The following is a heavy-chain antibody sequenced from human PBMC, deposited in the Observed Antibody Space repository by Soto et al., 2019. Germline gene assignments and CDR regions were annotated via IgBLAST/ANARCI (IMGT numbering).Heavy chain of an antibody. CDR3: ARDQTQYDILTGYYIYNYYAMDV. CDR1: GFTFSSYG. CDR2: IWYDGSNK. D-gene: IGHD3-9*01. Sequence: GGSLRLSCAASGFTFSSYGMHWVRQAPGKGLEWVAVIWYDGSNKYYGDSVKGQFTISRDNSKNTLYLQMNNLRAEDTAVYYCARDQTQYDILTGYYIYNYYAMDVWGQGATVTVSS. V-gene: IGHV3-33*01. J-gene: IGHJ6*02.